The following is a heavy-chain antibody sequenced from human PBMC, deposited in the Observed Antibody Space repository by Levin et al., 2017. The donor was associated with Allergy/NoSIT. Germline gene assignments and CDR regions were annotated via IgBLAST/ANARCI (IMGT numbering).Heavy chain of an antibody. CDR3: ARVLEYDNSAFDV. CDR1: GDSIRSGSYY. J-gene: IGHJ3*01. Sequence: PSETLSLTCTVSGDSIRSGSYYWAWIRQSPGKGLEWIGNVYSSGSTHYNPSLKSRVSISIDPSRDQFLLDLTSVTGADTAVYYCARVLEYDNSAFDVWGRGTLVTVSS. CDR2: VYSSGST. D-gene: IGHD3-3*01. V-gene: IGHV4-39*06.